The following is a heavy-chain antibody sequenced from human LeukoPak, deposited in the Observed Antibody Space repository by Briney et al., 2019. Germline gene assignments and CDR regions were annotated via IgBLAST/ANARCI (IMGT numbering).Heavy chain of an antibody. CDR1: GFTFSDYY. V-gene: IGHV3-11*01. Sequence: SGGSLRLSCAASGFTFSDYYMNWIRQAPGKGLEWVSYITSRDTTVYYSDSVKGRFTISRDNAKNSMYPQMNSLRAEDTAVYYCAREGRCSSASCYATYYYMDVWGKGTTVTVSS. J-gene: IGHJ6*03. CDR2: ITSRDTTV. CDR3: AREGRCSSASCYATYYYMDV. D-gene: IGHD2-2*01.